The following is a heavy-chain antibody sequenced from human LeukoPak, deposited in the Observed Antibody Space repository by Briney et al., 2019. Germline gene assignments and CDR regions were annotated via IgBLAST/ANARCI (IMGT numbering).Heavy chain of an antibody. V-gene: IGHV3-23*01. D-gene: IGHD3-22*01. CDR2: ISGGGRST. CDR1: GFTFSSYA. CDR3: ASNYDSSAYSYFDY. J-gene: IGHJ4*02. Sequence: PGGSLRLSCAASGFTFSSYAMSWVRQAPGKGLEWVSGISGGGRSTYYADSVKGRFTISRDNSKNTLYLQMNSLRVEDTAVYFCASNYDSSAYSYFDYWAREPWSPSPQ.